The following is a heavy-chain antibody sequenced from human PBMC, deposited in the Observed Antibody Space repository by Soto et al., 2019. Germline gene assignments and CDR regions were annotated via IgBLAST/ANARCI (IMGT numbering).Heavy chain of an antibody. J-gene: IGHJ5*02. CDR3: ATLYHFDP. V-gene: IGHV3-15*07. CDR1: GFTFSNAW. D-gene: IGHD2-2*01. CDR2: IKSKSDGGAT. Sequence: EVQLVDSGGGLVKPGGSLTLSCAASGFTFSNAWMHWVRQAPGKGLEWVGRIKSKSDGGATNYAAPVQGRFTISRDDPRNTLYLQMNSLKTEDTAVYYCATLYHFDPWGQGTLVTVSS.